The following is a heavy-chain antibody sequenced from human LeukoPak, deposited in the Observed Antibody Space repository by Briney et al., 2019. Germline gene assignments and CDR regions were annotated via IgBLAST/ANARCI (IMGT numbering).Heavy chain of an antibody. D-gene: IGHD2-2*01. CDR2: ISGSGGST. J-gene: IGHJ4*02. Sequence: GGSLRLSCAASGFTFSSYWMSWVRQAPGKGLEWVSAISGSGGSTYYADSVKGRLTISRDNSKNTLYLQMNSLRAEDTAVYYCANFIVVVPAAINYWGQGTLVTVSS. CDR3: ANFIVVVPAAINY. V-gene: IGHV3-23*01. CDR1: GFTFSSYW.